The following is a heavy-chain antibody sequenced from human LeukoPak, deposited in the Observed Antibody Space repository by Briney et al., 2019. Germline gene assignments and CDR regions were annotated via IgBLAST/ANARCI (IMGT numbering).Heavy chain of an antibody. J-gene: IGHJ4*02. CDR1: GGTFSSYA. CDR2: IIPIFGTA. V-gene: IGHV1-69*05. Sequence: SVKVSCKASGGTFSSYAISWVRRAPGQGLEWMGRIIPIFGTANYAQKFQGRVTITTDESTSTAYMELSSLRSEDTAVYYCARERDYGDPRDWGQGTLVTVSS. D-gene: IGHD4-17*01. CDR3: ARERDYGDPRD.